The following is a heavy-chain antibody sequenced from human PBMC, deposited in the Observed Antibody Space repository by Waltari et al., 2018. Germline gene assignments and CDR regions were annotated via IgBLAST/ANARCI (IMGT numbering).Heavy chain of an antibody. Sequence: EVQLVQSGAEVKKPGATVTISCKASGYTFTDYYMHWLQQAPGNGLEWMGRVDPEDGETIYAEKFQGRVTITADTSTDTAYMELSSLRSEDTAVYYCATLPTTYYYDSSGSYQGYWGQGTLVTVSS. CDR2: VDPEDGET. CDR1: GYTFTDYY. D-gene: IGHD3-22*01. CDR3: ATLPTTYYYDSSGSYQGY. V-gene: IGHV1-69-2*01. J-gene: IGHJ4*02.